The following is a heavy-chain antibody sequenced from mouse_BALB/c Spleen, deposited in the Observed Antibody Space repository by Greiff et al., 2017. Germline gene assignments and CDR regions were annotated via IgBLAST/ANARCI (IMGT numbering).Heavy chain of an antibody. V-gene: IGHV5-4*02. Sequence: EVQRVESGGGLVKPGGSLKLSCAASGFTFSDYYMYWVRQTPEKRLEWVATISDGGSYTYYPDSVKGRFTISRDNAKNNLYLQMSSLKSEDTAMYYCARDGYGNYNWFAYWGQGTLVTVSA. J-gene: IGHJ3*01. D-gene: IGHD2-10*02. CDR3: ARDGYGNYNWFAY. CDR1: GFTFSDYY. CDR2: ISDGGSYT.